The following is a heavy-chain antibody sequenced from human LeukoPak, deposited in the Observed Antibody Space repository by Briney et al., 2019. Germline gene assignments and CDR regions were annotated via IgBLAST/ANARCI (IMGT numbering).Heavy chain of an antibody. D-gene: IGHD3-10*01. CDR1: GGSFSGYY. Sequence: SETLSLTCAVYGGSFSGYYWSWIRQPPGKGLEWIGEINHSGSANYNPSLKSRVTISVDTSKNRFSLKLSSVTAADTAVYYCARGQEYYYGSGSFLPWGQGTLVTVSS. J-gene: IGHJ5*02. CDR3: ARGQEYYYGSGSFLP. CDR2: INHSGSA. V-gene: IGHV4-34*01.